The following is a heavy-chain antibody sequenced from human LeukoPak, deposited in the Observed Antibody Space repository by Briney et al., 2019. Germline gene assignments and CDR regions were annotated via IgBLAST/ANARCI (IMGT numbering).Heavy chain of an antibody. D-gene: IGHD3-9*01. CDR1: GFTFSSYA. CDR2: ILYEGSNK. CDR3: ARGGYQGLRYFDPHEIFDY. V-gene: IGHV3-30*04. J-gene: IGHJ4*02. Sequence: GGSLRLSCAASGFTFSSYAMHWVRQAPGKGLEGVGVILYEGSNKYYADSVKGRFTISRDNSKNTLYLQMKSLRAEDAAVYYCARGGYQGLRYFDPHEIFDYWGQGTLVTVSS.